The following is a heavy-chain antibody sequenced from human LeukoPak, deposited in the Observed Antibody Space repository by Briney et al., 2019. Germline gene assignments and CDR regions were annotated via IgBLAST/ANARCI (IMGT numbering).Heavy chain of an antibody. Sequence: GGSLRLSCAASGFTFSSYSMNWVRQAPGKGLEWVAFIRYDGSNKYYTDSVKGRFTISRDNARNTPYLQMNSLRAEDTAVYYCAGTSSSWNAPGYWGQGTRVTVSS. CDR1: GFTFSSYS. D-gene: IGHD6-13*01. V-gene: IGHV3-30*02. CDR3: AGTSSSWNAPGY. J-gene: IGHJ4*02. CDR2: IRYDGSNK.